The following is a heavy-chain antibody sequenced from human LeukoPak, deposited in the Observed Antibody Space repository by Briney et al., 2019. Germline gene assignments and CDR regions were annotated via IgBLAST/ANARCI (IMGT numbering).Heavy chain of an antibody. D-gene: IGHD3-22*01. CDR2: IYYSGST. CDR1: GGSFSGYY. Sequence: PSETLSLTCAVYGGSFSGYYWSWIRQPPGKGLEWIGYIYYSGSTNYNPSLKSRVTISVDTSKNQFSLKLSSVTAADTAVYYCARGRGNYYDSSGYYLGGYYFDYWGQGTLVTVSS. V-gene: IGHV4-59*01. J-gene: IGHJ4*02. CDR3: ARGRGNYYDSSGYYLGGYYFDY.